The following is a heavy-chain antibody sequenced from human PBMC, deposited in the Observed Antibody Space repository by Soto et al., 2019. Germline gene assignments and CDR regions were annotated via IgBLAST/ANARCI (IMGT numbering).Heavy chain of an antibody. D-gene: IGHD3-22*01. Sequence: SETLSLTCNVSNSPISDFYWSWFRQPPGQGLEWVGYIYYTGTTTYNPSLRSRVDISIDASKSQFSLDLRSVTAADTAVYYCARLGGYYQAFDAWGHGALVTVSS. CDR2: IYYTGTT. V-gene: IGHV4-59*08. J-gene: IGHJ4*01. CDR3: ARLGGYYQAFDA. CDR1: NSPISDFY.